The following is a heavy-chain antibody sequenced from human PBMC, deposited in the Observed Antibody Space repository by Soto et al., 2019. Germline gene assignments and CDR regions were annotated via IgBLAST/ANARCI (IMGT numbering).Heavy chain of an antibody. CDR2: INHSGST. CDR3: ASAQGGWYYLDY. J-gene: IGHJ4*02. V-gene: IGHV4-34*01. D-gene: IGHD6-19*01. Sequence: QVQLQQWGAGLLKPSETLSLTCAVYGGSFSGYYWSWIRQPPGKGLEWIGKINHSGSTNYNPSLKSRVTISVDTSKHQFSLKLSSVTAADTAVYSCASAQGGWYYLDYWGQGTLVTVSS. CDR1: GGSFSGYY.